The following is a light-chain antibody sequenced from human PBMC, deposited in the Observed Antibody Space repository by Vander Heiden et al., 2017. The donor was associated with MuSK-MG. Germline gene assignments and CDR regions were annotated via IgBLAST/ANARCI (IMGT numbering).Light chain of an antibody. V-gene: IGKV3-15*01. CDR3: QQYNNWPPWT. J-gene: IGKJ1*01. CDR2: GAS. CDR1: QSVSSN. Sequence: EIVMTQSPATLSVSPGERATLSCRASQSVSSNLAWYQQKPGQAPTLLIYGASTRATGIPARFSGRGSGTEFTLTIGSLQSEDFAVYYCQQYNNWPPWTFGKGTKVKIK.